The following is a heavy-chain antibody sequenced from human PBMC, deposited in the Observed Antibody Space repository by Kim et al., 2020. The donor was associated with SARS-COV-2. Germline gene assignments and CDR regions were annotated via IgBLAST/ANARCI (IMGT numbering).Heavy chain of an antibody. D-gene: IGHD6-13*01. CDR2: IYYSGST. J-gene: IGHJ4*02. V-gene: IGHV4-59*01. CDR3: ARSEGRGSWHQFDY. CDR1: SDSISSYY. Sequence: SETLSLTCTVSSDSISSYYCSWIRQLPGKGLEWIGYIYYSGSTNYNPSLNSRVTISWDTSKNQFFLELTSVTDADTAVYYCARSEGRGSWHQFDYWGQGILVTVSS.